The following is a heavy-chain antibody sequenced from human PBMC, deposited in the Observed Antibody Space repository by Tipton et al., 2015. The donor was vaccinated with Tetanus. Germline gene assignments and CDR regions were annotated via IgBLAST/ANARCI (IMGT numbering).Heavy chain of an antibody. J-gene: IGHJ4*02. V-gene: IGHV4-4*07. Sequence: TLSLTCTVSRASMNSYYWTWIRQPAGKGLEWIGRIYPSGTTDYNPSLKSRVTMSVDTSKSQCSLNLTSVTAADTAVYYCARERLGPVTGTRYFYGFWGQGSLVFVSS. CDR1: RASMNSYY. CDR3: ARERLGPVTGTRYFYGF. D-gene: IGHD6-19*01. CDR2: IYPSGTT.